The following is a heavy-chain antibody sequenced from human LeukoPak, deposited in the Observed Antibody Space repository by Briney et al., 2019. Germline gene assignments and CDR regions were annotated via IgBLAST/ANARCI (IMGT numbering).Heavy chain of an antibody. CDR1: GGTFSSYA. D-gene: IGHD3-9*01. CDR2: IIPILGIA. J-gene: IGHJ5*02. Sequence: SVKVSCKASGGTFSSYAISWVRQAPGQGLEWMGRIIPILGIANYAQKFQGRVTMTEDTSTDTAYMELSSLRSEDTAVYYCATQELRYFDWLLRGWFDPWGQGTLVTVSS. CDR3: ATQELRYFDWLLRGWFDP. V-gene: IGHV1-69*04.